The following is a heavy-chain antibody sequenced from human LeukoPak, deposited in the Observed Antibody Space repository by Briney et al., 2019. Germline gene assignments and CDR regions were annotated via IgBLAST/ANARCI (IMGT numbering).Heavy chain of an antibody. Sequence: PVGSLRLTCAASGLTFDDYAMHWVRQAPGKGLEWVSLISGDGGSTYYADSVKGRFTISRDNSKNSLYLQMNSLTSEDTALYYCAKDRGGYSYAADYGGQGTLVTVSS. J-gene: IGHJ4*02. V-gene: IGHV3-43*02. D-gene: IGHD5-18*01. CDR1: GLTFDDYA. CDR2: ISGDGGST. CDR3: AKDRGGYSYAADY.